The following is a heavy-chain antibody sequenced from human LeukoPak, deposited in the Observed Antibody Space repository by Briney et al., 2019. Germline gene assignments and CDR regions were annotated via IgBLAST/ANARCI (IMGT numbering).Heavy chain of an antibody. CDR3: ARHNNYEYFQH. J-gene: IGHJ1*01. Sequence: SETLSLTCTVSGGSISSYYWSWIRQPPGKGLEWIGYIYTSGSTNYNPSLKSRVTISVDTSKNQFSLKLSSVTAADTAVYYCARHNNYEYFQHWGQGTLVIVSS. CDR2: IYTSGST. D-gene: IGHD4-11*01. V-gene: IGHV4-4*09. CDR1: GGSISSYY.